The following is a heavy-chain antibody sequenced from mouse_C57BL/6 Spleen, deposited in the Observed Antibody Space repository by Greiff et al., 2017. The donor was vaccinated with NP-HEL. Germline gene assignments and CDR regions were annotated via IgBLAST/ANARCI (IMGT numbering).Heavy chain of an antibody. CDR2: IDPSDSYT. Sequence: QVQLKQPGAELVMPGASVKLSCKASGYTFTSYWMHWVKQRPGQGLEWIGEIDPSDSYTNYNQKFKGKSTLTVDKSSSTAYMQLSSLTSEDSAVYYCARFITTVVDYFDYWGKGTTLTVSS. D-gene: IGHD1-1*01. J-gene: IGHJ2*01. CDR1: GYTFTSYW. CDR3: ARFITTVVDYFDY. V-gene: IGHV1-69*01.